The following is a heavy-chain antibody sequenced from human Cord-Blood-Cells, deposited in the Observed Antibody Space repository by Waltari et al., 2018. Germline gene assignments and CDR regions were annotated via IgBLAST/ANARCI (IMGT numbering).Heavy chain of an antibody. CDR2: INHSGST. D-gene: IGHD3-22*01. CDR1: GGSFSGYY. J-gene: IGHJ6*02. CDR3: AREGGRNYYDSSGYYYYYGMDV. V-gene: IGHV4-34*01. Sequence: QVQLQQWGAGLLKPSETLSLTCAVYGGSFSGYYWSWIRQPPGKGLEWIGEINHSGSTNYNPSLKSRVTISVDTSKNQFSLKLSAVTAADTAGYYCAREGGRNYYDSSGYYYYYGMDVWGQGTTVTVSS.